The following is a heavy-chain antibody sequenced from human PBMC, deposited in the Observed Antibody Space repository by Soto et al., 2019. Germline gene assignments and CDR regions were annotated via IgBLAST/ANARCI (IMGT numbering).Heavy chain of an antibody. V-gene: IGHV5-51*01. J-gene: IGHJ6*02. CDR1: GYSFTSYW. CDR2: IYPGDSDT. Sequence: PGESLKISCKGSGYSFTSYWIGWVRQMPGKGLEWMGIIYPGDSDTRYSPSFQGQVTISADKSISTAYLQWSSLKASDTAMYYCARLNSMGAPYSYYGMDVWGQGTTVTVSS. CDR3: ARLNSMGAPYSYYGMDV. D-gene: IGHD3-10*01.